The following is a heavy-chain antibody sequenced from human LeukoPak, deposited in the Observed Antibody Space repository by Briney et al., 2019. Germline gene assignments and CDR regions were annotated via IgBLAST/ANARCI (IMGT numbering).Heavy chain of an antibody. CDR1: GFSLSESGMC. CDR2: IDSADDK. Sequence: SGPALVRPKQTLTLTCTFAGFSLSESGMCVSWIRQPPGKALEWLALIDSADDKYYSTSLKTRLTISKDTSKNQVVLTMTNMDPADTATYYCAHSVDYGDYFFDYWGQGTLVTVSS. J-gene: IGHJ4*02. D-gene: IGHD4-17*01. V-gene: IGHV2-70*12. CDR3: AHSVDYGDYFFDY.